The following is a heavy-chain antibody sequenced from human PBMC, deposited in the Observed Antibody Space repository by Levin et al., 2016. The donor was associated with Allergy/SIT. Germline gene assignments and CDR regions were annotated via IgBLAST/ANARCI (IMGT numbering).Heavy chain of an antibody. CDR2: IYTTGTT. CDR3: ARGLRYSTGYLSAPFDL. J-gene: IGHJ4*02. D-gene: IGHD5-18*01. V-gene: IGHV3-53*01. Sequence: GESLKISCAASGFSVRDNYLSWVRQAPRRGLEWVSVIYTTGTTYYADAVKGRFTISRDDSDNTLYLQMNSLRADDTALYYCARGLRYSTGYLSAPFDLWGQGTLVTVSS. CDR1: GFSVRDNY.